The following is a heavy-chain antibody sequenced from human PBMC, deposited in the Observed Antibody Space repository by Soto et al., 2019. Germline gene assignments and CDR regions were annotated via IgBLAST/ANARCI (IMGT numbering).Heavy chain of an antibody. CDR1: GFTFSNYW. D-gene: IGHD1-26*01. V-gene: IGHV3-7*02. Sequence: EMQLVESGGGLVQPGGSLTLSCAASGFTFSNYWMTWVRQAPGKGLEWVANIKKDGSEKYFVDSVKVRFTNSRDNAKNSLFLQMSSLRAEDTAVYYCCMRREYFQHWGQGSLVTVSS. J-gene: IGHJ1*01. CDR2: IKKDGSEK. CDR3: CMRREYFQH.